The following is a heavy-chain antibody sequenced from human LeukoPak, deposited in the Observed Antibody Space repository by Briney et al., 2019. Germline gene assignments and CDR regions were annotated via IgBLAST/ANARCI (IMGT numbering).Heavy chain of an antibody. CDR2: IHTSGST. J-gene: IGHJ4*02. D-gene: IGHD7-27*01. Sequence: SETLSLTCTVSGGSISSSSYYWGWIRQPPGKGLEWIGRIHTSGSTNYNPSLKSRVTMSLDTSKNQFSLKLTSVTAADTAVFYCAGTQHGELDYWGQGALVTVSS. V-gene: IGHV4-39*07. CDR3: AGTQHGELDY. CDR1: GGSISSSSYY.